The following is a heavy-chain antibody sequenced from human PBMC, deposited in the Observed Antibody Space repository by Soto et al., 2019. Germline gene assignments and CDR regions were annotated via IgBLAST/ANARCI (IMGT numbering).Heavy chain of an antibody. V-gene: IGHV1-24*01. D-gene: IGHD6-19*01. CDR3: ARGGITVADSDAFDI. J-gene: IGHJ3*02. CDR2: FHPKDGET. CDR1: GYTLTEFS. Sequence: GASVKVSCKVSGYTLTEFSMNWVRQAPGKGLEWMGGFHPKDGETLYAQKFQGRVTMTEDTSSDTANMELSSLRSEDTAIYYCARGGITVADSDAFDIWGQGTMVTVSS.